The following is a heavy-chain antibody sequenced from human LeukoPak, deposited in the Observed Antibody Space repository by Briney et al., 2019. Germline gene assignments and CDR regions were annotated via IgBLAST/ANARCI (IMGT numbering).Heavy chain of an antibody. CDR2: INHSGNT. CDR1: GGSFSGHY. CDR3: ASRGGYKFRFTDYYYYYTDV. Sequence: ASETLSLTCAVYGGSFSGHYWSWIRQPPGKGLEWVGEINHSGNTNYNPSLKSRVTVSVDTSKNQFSLKLSSVTAADTAVYYCASRGGYKFRFTDYYYYYTDVWGNGTTVTVSS. D-gene: IGHD5-24*01. J-gene: IGHJ6*03. V-gene: IGHV4-34*01.